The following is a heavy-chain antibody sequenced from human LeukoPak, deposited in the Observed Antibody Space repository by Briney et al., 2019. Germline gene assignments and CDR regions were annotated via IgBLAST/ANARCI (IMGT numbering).Heavy chain of an antibody. CDR2: IYYSGST. CDR1: GGSISSYY. D-gene: IGHD4-11*01. Sequence: PSETLSLTCTVSGGSISSYYWSWIRQPPGKGLEWIGYIYYSGSTNYNPSLKSRVTISVDTSKNQFSLKLSSVTAADTAMYYCARHVTVTYDAFDLWGQGTMVTVSS. V-gene: IGHV4-59*08. J-gene: IGHJ3*01. CDR3: ARHVTVTYDAFDL.